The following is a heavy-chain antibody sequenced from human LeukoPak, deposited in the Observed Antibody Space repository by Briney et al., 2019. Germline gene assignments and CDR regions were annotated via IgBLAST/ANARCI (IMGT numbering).Heavy chain of an antibody. CDR1: GGSISRSSYY. D-gene: IGHD6-13*01. Sequence: SETLSLTCTVSGGSISRSSYYWVWIRQPPGKGLVWTGSIYYSESTYYNPSVKSRVTISVDTSKNQFSLKLSSVTAADTAVYYCASLSRGRRYSSSWYPDYYGMDVWGQGTTVTVSS. J-gene: IGHJ6*02. CDR3: ASLSRGRRYSSSWYPDYYGMDV. CDR2: IYYSEST. V-gene: IGHV4-39*07.